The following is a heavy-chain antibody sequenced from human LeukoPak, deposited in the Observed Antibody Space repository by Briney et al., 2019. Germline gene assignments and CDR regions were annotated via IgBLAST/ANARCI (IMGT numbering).Heavy chain of an antibody. Sequence: PGGSLRLSCAASGFTFSSYATHWPRQAPGKGLEWVAVITYDGSNKYYADSVKGGFTISRDNSKNTLYLQMNSRRAEDTAVYYCARGFPGSGTYYIDYWGQGTLVTVSS. CDR1: GFTFSSYA. J-gene: IGHJ4*02. CDR3: ARGFPGSGTYYIDY. D-gene: IGHD3-10*01. V-gene: IGHV3-30*01. CDR2: ITYDGSNK.